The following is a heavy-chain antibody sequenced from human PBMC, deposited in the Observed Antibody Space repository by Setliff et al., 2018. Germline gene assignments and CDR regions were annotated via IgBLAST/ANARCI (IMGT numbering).Heavy chain of an antibody. CDR3: ARAYYYGSGSYRN. Sequence: PGGSLRLSCAASGFAFSTYSMNWVRQAPGKGLEWVSTINSGSDFIYYADSVRGRFTISRDNTKNSLYLQMKSLRAEDTAVYYCARAYYYGSGSYRNWGQGTLVTVSS. V-gene: IGHV3-21*04. J-gene: IGHJ4*02. D-gene: IGHD3-10*01. CDR1: GFAFSTYS. CDR2: INSGSDFI.